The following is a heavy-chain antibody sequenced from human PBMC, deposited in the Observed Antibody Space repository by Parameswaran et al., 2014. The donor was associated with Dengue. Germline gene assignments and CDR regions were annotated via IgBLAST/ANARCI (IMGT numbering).Heavy chain of an antibody. Sequence: TLSLTCTVSGGSISSGSYYWSWIRQPAGKGLEWIGRIYTSGSTNYNPSLKSRVTISVDTSKNQFSLKLSSVTAADTAVYYCARSDSSGYPHYYYYYGMDVWGQGTTVTVSS. V-gene: IGHV4-61*02. J-gene: IGHJ6*02. CDR2: IYTSGST. CDR1: GGSISSGSYY. CDR3: ARSDSSGYPHYYYYYGMDV. D-gene: IGHD3-22*01.